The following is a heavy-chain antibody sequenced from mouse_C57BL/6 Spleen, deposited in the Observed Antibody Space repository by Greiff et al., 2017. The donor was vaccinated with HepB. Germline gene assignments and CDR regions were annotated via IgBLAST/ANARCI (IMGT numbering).Heavy chain of an antibody. D-gene: IGHD5-5*01. CDR1: GYAFSSSW. V-gene: IGHV1-82*01. CDR2: IYPGDGDT. J-gene: IGHJ3*01. CDR3: ARGLPSWFAY. Sequence: VKLMESGPELVKPGASVKISCKASGYAFSSSWMNWVKQRPGKGLEWIGRIYPGDGDTNYNGKFKGKATLTADKSSSTAYMQLSSLTSEDSAVYFCARGLPSWFAYWGQGTLVTVSA.